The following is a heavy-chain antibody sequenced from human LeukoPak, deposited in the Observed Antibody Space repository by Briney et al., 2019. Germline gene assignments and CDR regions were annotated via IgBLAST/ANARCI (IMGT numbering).Heavy chain of an antibody. CDR3: ARERPYYYYMDV. CDR1: GGSISSHY. CDR2: IYYSGST. Sequence: SETLSLTCSVSGGSISSHYWSWIRQPPGKGLEWIGYIYYSGSTNYNPSLKSRVTISVDTSKNQFSLKLSSVTAADTAVYYCARERPYYYYMDVWGKGTTVTVSS. V-gene: IGHV4-59*11. J-gene: IGHJ6*03.